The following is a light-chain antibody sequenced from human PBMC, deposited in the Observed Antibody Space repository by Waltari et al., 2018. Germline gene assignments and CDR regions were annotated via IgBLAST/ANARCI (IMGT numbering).Light chain of an antibody. CDR3: QQSYRPPHT. J-gene: IGKJ2*01. CDR2: AAS. Sequence: DIQMTQSPSSLCASVGERVTISCRASQTISTYLNWYQQRPGKAPKLLMYAASTLQSGVPTRFSGSGSGTEFTLTISSLQPDDSATYYCQQSYRPPHTFGQGTKVEIK. V-gene: IGKV1-39*01. CDR1: QTISTY.